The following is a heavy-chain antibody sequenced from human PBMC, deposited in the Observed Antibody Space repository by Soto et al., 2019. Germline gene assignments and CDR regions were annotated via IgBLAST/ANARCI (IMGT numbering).Heavy chain of an antibody. D-gene: IGHD1-1*01. J-gene: IGHJ6*02. CDR2: IDPSDSYT. V-gene: IGHV5-10-1*01. CDR3: ARVGPGTTGTTYGMDV. Sequence: GESLKISCKGSGYSFTSYWISWVRQMPGKGLEWMGRIDPSDSYTNYSPSFQGHVTISADKSISTAYLQWSSLKASDTAMYYCARVGPGTTGTTYGMDVWGQGTTVTVSS. CDR1: GYSFTSYW.